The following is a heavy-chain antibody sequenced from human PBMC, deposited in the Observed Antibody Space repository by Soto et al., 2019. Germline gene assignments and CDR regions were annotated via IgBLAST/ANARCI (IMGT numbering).Heavy chain of an antibody. CDR3: ARDGPDSRRDFDI. V-gene: IGHV1-18*01. J-gene: IGHJ3*02. CDR2: ISVYNGNT. CDR1: GYTFTNYG. Sequence: QVQLVQSGAEVKKPGASVKVSCKASGYTFTNYGITWVRQAPGQGLEWMGWISVYNGNTNYAQKFQGRVTMTTDTPTSTGYMEVRSLRSDDTAVDYCARDGPDSRRDFDIWGQGTMVTVSS.